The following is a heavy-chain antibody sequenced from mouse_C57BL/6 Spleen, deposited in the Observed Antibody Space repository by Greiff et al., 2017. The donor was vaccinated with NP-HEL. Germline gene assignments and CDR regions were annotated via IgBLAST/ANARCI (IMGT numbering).Heavy chain of an antibody. CDR3: ARHIYDYDGGFAY. J-gene: IGHJ3*01. CDR2: ISSGGSYT. CDR1: GFTFSSYG. V-gene: IGHV5-6*02. D-gene: IGHD2-4*01. Sequence: DVKLVESGGDLVKPGGSLKLSCAASGFTFSSYGMSWVRQTPDKRLEWVATISSGGSYTYYPDSVKGRFTISRDNAKNTLYLQMSSLKSEDTAMYYCARHIYDYDGGFAYWGQGTLVTVSA.